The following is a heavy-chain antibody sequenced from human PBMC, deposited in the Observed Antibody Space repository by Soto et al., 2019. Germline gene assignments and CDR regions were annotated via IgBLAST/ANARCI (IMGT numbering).Heavy chain of an antibody. J-gene: IGHJ6*02. V-gene: IGHV4-4*02. Sequence: QVQLQESGPGLVKPSGTLSLTCVVSGGSISGINWWYWVRQPPGKGLEWMGEIYHSGSTHYNPSLKSPGTISVDKSKNQFSLKLSSVTAADTAVYYCARFGGGMDVWGQGTTVTVSS. CDR1: GGSISGINW. CDR2: IYHSGST. CDR3: ARFGGGMDV. D-gene: IGHD3-10*01.